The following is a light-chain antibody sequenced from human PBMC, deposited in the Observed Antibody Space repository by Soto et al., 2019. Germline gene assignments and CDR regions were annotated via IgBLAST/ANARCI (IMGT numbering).Light chain of an antibody. Sequence: QSALTQPASVSGSPGQSITISCTGTSSDVGGYSYISWYQHNPGRAPKLMIYDVSNRPSGVSDRFSGSKSGNTASLTISRLQSEDDVDYYTSEYTISTLYVLGSGTMGTDL. CDR1: SSDVGGYSY. CDR3: SEYTISTLYV. CDR2: DVS. J-gene: IGLJ1*01. V-gene: IGLV2-14*03.